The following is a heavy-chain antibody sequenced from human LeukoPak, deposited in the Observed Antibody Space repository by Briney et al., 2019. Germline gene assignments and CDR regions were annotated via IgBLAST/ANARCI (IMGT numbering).Heavy chain of an antibody. J-gene: IGHJ4*02. V-gene: IGHV4-59*08. D-gene: IGHD3-3*01. CDR2: IYYSGST. CDR1: GGSISSYY. CDR3: ARHVNYDFWSGYLDY. Sequence: SETLSLTCTVSGGSISSYYWSWIRQPPGKGLEWIGYIYYSGSTNCNPSLKSRVTISVDTSKNQFSLKLSSVTAADTAVYYCARHVNYDFWSGYLDYWGQGTLVTVSS.